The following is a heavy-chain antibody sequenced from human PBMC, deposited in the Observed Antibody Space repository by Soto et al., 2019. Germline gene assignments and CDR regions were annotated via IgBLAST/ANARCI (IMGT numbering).Heavy chain of an antibody. V-gene: IGHV1-58*02. D-gene: IGHD3-9*01. J-gene: IGHJ3*02. CDR1: GFTFTSSA. CDR2: IVVGSCNT. Sequence: GASAKVSCKASGFTFTSSAMQWVRQARGQRLEWIGWIVVGSCNTNYAQKFQERVTITRDMSTSTAYMELSSLRSEDTAVYYCAAGSDILTGYPAAFDIWGQGTMVTVSS. CDR3: AAGSDILTGYPAAFDI.